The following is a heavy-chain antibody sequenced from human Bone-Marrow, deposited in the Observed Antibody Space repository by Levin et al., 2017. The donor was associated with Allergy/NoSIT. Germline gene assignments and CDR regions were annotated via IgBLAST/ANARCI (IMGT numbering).Heavy chain of an antibody. CDR3: ASGDNFDY. CDR2: ISFDGSNK. D-gene: IGHD3-10*01. J-gene: IGHJ4*02. CDR1: ILTFRTFD. V-gene: IGHV3-30*03. Sequence: GGSLRLSCSVSILTFRTFDMHWVRQAPGKGLEWVAFISFDGSNKYYADSVKGRFSISRDNSKNTLYLQLSSLRPEDTAVYYCASGDNFDYWGQGTLVTVSS.